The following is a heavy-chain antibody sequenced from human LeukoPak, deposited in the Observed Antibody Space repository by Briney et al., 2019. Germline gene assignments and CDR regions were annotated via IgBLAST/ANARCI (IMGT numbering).Heavy chain of an antibody. Sequence: SVKVSCKASGGTFSSYAISWVRQAPGQGLEWMGGIIPIFGTANYAQKFQGRVTITADESTSTAYMELSSLRSEDTAVYYCAREGPIVVVVAATLSAFDIWGQGTMVTVSS. CDR1: GGTFSSYA. D-gene: IGHD2-15*01. CDR2: IIPIFGTA. CDR3: AREGPIVVVVAATLSAFDI. V-gene: IGHV1-69*13. J-gene: IGHJ3*02.